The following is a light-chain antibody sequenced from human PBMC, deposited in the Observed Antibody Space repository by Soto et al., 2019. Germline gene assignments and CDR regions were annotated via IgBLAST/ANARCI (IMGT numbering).Light chain of an antibody. CDR3: GTGDSSLSTYV. CDR1: SSKIGNNY. Sequence: QSVLTQPPSVSAAPGQKVTISCSGTSSKIGNNYVYWYQQLPGTAPKLLIYDNNKRPSGIPDRFSGSKSGTSATLGITGLQTGDEADYYCGTGDSSLSTYVFGTGTKVTVL. CDR2: DNN. V-gene: IGLV1-51*01. J-gene: IGLJ1*01.